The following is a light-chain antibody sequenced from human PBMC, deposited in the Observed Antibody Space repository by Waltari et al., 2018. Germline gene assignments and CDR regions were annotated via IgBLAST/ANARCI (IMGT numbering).Light chain of an antibody. J-gene: IGKJ2*01. CDR2: KVS. CDR1: QSLVHSDGNTY. Sequence: DVVMTQSPLSLPVTLGQPASISCRSSQSLVHSDGNTYLNWFQQRPGQATRRLIYKVSSRDSGVPDRFSGSGSGTDFTLKISRVEAEDVGVYYCMQGTHLYTFGQGTRLEIK. CDR3: MQGTHLYT. V-gene: IGKV2-30*02.